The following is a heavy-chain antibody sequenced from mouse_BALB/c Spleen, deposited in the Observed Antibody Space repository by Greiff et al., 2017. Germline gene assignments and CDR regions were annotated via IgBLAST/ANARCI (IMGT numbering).Heavy chain of an antibody. J-gene: IGHJ2*01. D-gene: IGHD1-2*01. CDR3: VRDYYGYYFDY. CDR1: GFSLTSYD. CDR2: IWTGGGT. Sequence: VKLMESGPGLVAPSQSLSITCTVSGFSLTSYDISWIRQPPGKGLEWLGVIWTGGGTNYNSAFMSRLSISKDNSKSQVFLKMNSLQTDDTAIYYCVRDYYGYYFDYWGQGTTLTVSS. V-gene: IGHV2-9-2*01.